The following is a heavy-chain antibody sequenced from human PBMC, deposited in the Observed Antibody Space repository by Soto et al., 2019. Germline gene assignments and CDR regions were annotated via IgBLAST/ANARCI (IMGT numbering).Heavy chain of an antibody. V-gene: IGHV3-30-3*01. CDR1: GFTFSSYS. CDR2: ISYDGSNK. Sequence: GSLRLSFAASGFTFSSYSMHWVRQAPGKGMEWVAVISYDGSNKYYADSVKGRFTISRDNSKNTLYLQMNSLRAEDTAVYYCARGKDGLFDYWGQGTLVTVSS. CDR3: ARGKDGLFDY. J-gene: IGHJ4*02.